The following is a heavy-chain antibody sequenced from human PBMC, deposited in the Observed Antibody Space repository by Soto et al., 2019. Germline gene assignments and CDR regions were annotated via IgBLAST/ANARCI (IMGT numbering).Heavy chain of an antibody. D-gene: IGHD2-2*01. Sequence: QVQLVQSGAEVKKPGSSVKVSCKASGGTFSSYAISWVRQAPGQGLEWMGGIIPIFGTANYAQKFQGRVTITADESTSTAYMELSSLRSEDTAVYYCARHFDIVVVPAVTRAGTDVWGQGTTVTVSS. CDR1: GGTFSSYA. CDR3: ARHFDIVVVPAVTRAGTDV. CDR2: IIPIFGTA. J-gene: IGHJ6*02. V-gene: IGHV1-69*01.